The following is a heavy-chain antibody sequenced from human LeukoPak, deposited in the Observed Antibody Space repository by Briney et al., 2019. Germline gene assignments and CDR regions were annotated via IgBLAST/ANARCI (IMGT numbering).Heavy chain of an antibody. CDR2: IHYTGGA. D-gene: IGHD1-26*01. CDR1: SGSISGYY. Sequence: PSETLSLTCSVSSGSISGYYRSWIRQPPGKGLEWIAYIHYTGGAKYNASLKSRVTMSVDTPKNQLSLRLNSVTAADTAVYYCARGGGGSPNWFDPWGPGTLVTVSS. CDR3: ARGGGGSPNWFDP. V-gene: IGHV4-59*01. J-gene: IGHJ5*02.